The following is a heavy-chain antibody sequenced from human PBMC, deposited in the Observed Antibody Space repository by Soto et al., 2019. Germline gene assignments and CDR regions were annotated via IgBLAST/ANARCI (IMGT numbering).Heavy chain of an antibody. CDR2: FYYSGST. CDR1: GGSVSGGSYF. V-gene: IGHV4-61*01. J-gene: IGHJ4*02. Sequence: QVQLQESGPGLVRPSETLSLTCTVSGGSVSGGSYFWSWVRQPPGKGLEWIGYFYYSGSTKYNPSLKSRVTLLEDTSKTQFSLKLNSVTAADTAVYYCAREGRMGTFDYWGQGALVTVSS. CDR3: AREGRMGTFDY. D-gene: IGHD1-1*01.